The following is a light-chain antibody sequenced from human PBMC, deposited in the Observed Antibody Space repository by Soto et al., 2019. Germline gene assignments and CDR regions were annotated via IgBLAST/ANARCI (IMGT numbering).Light chain of an antibody. Sequence: QSVLTHPPSVSWAPGHRVTISCTGTSSNIGAGQDVHWYRQLPGAAPKFLISDSNNRASGVPDRFSVSKSGASASLAITGLRAEDEGDYFCQSYGTSLSGLYVFGTGTKVTV. CDR2: DSN. V-gene: IGLV1-40*01. J-gene: IGLJ1*01. CDR1: SSNIGAGQD. CDR3: QSYGTSLSGLYV.